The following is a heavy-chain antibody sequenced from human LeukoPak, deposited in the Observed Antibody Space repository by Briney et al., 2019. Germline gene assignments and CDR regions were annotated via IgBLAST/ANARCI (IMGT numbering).Heavy chain of an antibody. Sequence: SETLSLTCTVSGGSISGYYWSWIRQPPGKELEWIGYISYIGNTNYNPSLKSRVTISKDTSKNQFSLKLSSVTAADTAVYYCVREHDWGDFDYWGQGALVTVSS. D-gene: IGHD3-9*01. CDR1: GGSISGYY. J-gene: IGHJ4*02. V-gene: IGHV4-59*01. CDR3: VREHDWGDFDY. CDR2: ISYIGNT.